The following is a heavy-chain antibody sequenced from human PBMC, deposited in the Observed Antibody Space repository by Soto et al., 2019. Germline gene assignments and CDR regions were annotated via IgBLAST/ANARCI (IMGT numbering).Heavy chain of an antibody. V-gene: IGHV5-51*01. D-gene: IGHD6-13*01. CDR1: GYRFTAYW. CDR3: SRGGLWYRGEEKYYYYGMDV. Sequence: PGESLKISCKGSGYRFTAYWIGWVRQKPGEGPEWMGVVYPGDSETRYSPSFQGQVTISVDKSISTAYLQWSSLKTSDTAMYFCSRGGLWYRGEEKYYYYGMDVWGQGTPVTVSS. CDR2: VYPGDSET. J-gene: IGHJ6*02.